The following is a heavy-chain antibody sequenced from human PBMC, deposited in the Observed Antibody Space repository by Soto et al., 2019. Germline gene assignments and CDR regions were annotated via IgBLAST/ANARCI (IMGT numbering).Heavy chain of an antibody. Sequence: GGSLRLSCAASGFTFSSYSMNWVRQAPGKGLEWVSYISSSSSTIYYADSVKGRFTISRDNAKNSLYLQMNSLRAADTAVFYCARHEWDVVVVAVPNWFDPWGQGTLVTVSS. V-gene: IGHV3-48*01. CDR1: GFTFSSYS. CDR2: ISSSSSTI. J-gene: IGHJ5*02. CDR3: ARHEWDVVVVAVPNWFDP. D-gene: IGHD2-15*01.